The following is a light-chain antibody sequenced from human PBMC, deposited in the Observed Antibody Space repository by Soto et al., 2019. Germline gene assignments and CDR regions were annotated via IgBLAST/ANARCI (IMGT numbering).Light chain of an antibody. CDR1: SSDVGGYKY. V-gene: IGLV2-14*01. CDR2: TVN. Sequence: LTQPASVSGSPGQSITISCTGTSSDVGGYKYVSWYQQHPGKAPKLLIYTVNNRPSGVSNRFSGSKSGNTASLTISGLQAEDEADYYCSSYTSSSSYVFGTGTKVTVL. CDR3: SSYTSSSSYV. J-gene: IGLJ1*01.